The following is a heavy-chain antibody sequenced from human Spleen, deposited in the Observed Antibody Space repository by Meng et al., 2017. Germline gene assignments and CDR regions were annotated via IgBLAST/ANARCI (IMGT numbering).Heavy chain of an antibody. Sequence: QVQLQQWGAGLLKPSETLSLTWAVYGGSFSGYYWSWIRQPPGKGLEWIGEINHSGSTNYNPSLKSRVTISVDTSKNQFSLKLSSVTAADTAVYYCARDGGYWGQGTLVTVSS. V-gene: IGHV4-34*01. CDR3: ARDGGY. D-gene: IGHD3-16*01. J-gene: IGHJ4*02. CDR2: INHSGST. CDR1: GGSFSGYY.